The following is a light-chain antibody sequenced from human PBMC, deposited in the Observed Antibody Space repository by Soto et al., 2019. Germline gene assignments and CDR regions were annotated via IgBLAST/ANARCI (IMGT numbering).Light chain of an antibody. Sequence: DIQMTQSPSTLSASVGDRVTITCRASQSIDNWLAWYQQKPGKAPKLLIYAASTLETGVPSRFSGSGSGTEFTLTIKSLQPDDFATYHCQQFSSYSTFGQGINVDIK. CDR1: QSIDNW. CDR2: AAS. CDR3: QQFSSYST. J-gene: IGKJ1*01. V-gene: IGKV1-5*01.